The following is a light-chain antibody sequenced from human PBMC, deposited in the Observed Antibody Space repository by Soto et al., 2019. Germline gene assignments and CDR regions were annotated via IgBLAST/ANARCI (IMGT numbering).Light chain of an antibody. V-gene: IGKV1-39*01. CDR2: AAS. J-gene: IGKJ2*01. CDR3: QQSYSTPYT. CDR1: QTISSY. Sequence: DMQMTQSPSSLSASVGDRVTITCRASQTISSYLNWYQQKPGTAPRLLISAASSLQSGVPSRFSGSGSGTDFTLTISSLQPEDSVVYYCQQSYSTPYTFGQGTKLEIK.